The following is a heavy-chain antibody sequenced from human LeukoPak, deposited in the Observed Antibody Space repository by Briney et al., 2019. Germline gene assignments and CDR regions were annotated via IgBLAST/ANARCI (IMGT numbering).Heavy chain of an antibody. V-gene: IGHV3-53*04. Sequence: GGSLRLSCAVSGFNVNNNYMTWVRQAPGKGLEWVSVIYSGGSTYYADSVKGRFTISRHNSKNTLYLQMNSLRAEDTAVYYCAREEGYWGQGTLVTVSS. J-gene: IGHJ4*02. CDR1: GFNVNNNY. CDR3: AREEGY. CDR2: IYSGGST.